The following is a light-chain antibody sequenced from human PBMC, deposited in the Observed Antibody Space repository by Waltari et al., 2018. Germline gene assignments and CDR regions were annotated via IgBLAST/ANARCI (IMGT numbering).Light chain of an antibody. CDR3: QQYGSSILYT. Sequence: VLTQSPGTLSLSPGERATVSCRASQRLTKNYLAWYQQKPGQAPRLLIYGASSRAAGIPDRFSGSGSGTDFTLTISRLEPEEFAMYYCQQYGSSILYTFGQGTKLEIK. CDR1: QRLTKNY. J-gene: IGKJ2*01. CDR2: GAS. V-gene: IGKV3-20*01.